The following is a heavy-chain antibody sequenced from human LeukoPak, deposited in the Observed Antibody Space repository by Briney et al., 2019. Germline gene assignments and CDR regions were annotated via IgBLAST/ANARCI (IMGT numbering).Heavy chain of an antibody. J-gene: IGHJ3*02. D-gene: IGHD3-22*01. V-gene: IGHV4-30-2*01. CDR3: ARVPFDYYDSDDYYYHDAFDI. CDR1: GGSINNGGYS. CDR2: IYHSEST. Sequence: SGTLSLTCAVSGGSINNGGYSWSCIRQPPGKGLEWNGYIYHSESTYYNPSLKNRVTISIDSSKNQLSLNLSSVTAADTAVYYCARVPFDYYDSDDYYYHDAFDIWGQGTMVTVSS.